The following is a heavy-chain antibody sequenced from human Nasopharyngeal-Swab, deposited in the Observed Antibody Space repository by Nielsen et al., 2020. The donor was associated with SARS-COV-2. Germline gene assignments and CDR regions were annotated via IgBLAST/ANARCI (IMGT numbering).Heavy chain of an antibody. J-gene: IGHJ5*02. D-gene: IGHD2-21*01. CDR3: ARSCGTVGCPFDP. CDR1: GYTFTAYY. CDR2: ISAASGGT. Sequence: ASVKVSCKSSGYTFTAYYIHWVRQAPGQGPEWMGRISAASGGTNYAQIFRGRVTVTRDTSTSTTYMELTNLRSDDTATYYCARSCGTVGCPFDPWGQGTLVTVSS. V-gene: IGHV1-2*06.